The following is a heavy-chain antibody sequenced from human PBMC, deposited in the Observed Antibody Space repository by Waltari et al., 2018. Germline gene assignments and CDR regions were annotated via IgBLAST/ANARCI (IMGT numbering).Heavy chain of an antibody. CDR3: ASGRRGGDLSFDN. CDR1: GFTFSSNW. V-gene: IGHV3-74*01. J-gene: IGHJ4*02. CDR2: INSDGSRT. Sequence: EVQLVESGGGLVQPGGSLRPSCAASGFTFSSNWMNWVRQAPGKGLVGVLRINSDGSRTSYADSVKGRFTISRDNAKNTLYLQMNSLRAEDTAVYYCASGRRGGDLSFDNWGQGTLVTVSS. D-gene: IGHD3-16*01.